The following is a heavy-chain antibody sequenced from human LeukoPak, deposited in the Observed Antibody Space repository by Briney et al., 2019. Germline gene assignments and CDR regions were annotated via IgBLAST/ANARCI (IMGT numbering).Heavy chain of an antibody. Sequence: SETLSLTCTVSGGSISSYYWSWIRQPPGKGLEWIGYIYYSGSTNYNPSLKSRVTISVDTSKNQFSLKLSSVTAADTAVYYCARGGGYFDWSYYGYNWFDPWGQGTLVTVSS. V-gene: IGHV4-59*08. CDR3: ARGGGYFDWSYYGYNWFDP. D-gene: IGHD3-9*01. CDR1: GGSISSYY. J-gene: IGHJ5*02. CDR2: IYYSGST.